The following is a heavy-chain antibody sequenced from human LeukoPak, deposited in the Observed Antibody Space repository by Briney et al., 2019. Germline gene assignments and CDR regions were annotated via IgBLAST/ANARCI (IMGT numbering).Heavy chain of an antibody. CDR3: ARERLEMAVAGEAEYFQH. J-gene: IGHJ1*01. V-gene: IGHV3-21*01. CDR2: ISSSSSYI. CDR1: GFTFSSYS. Sequence: PGGSLRLSCAASGFTFSSYSMNWVRQAPGKGLEWVSSISSSSSYIYYADSVKGRFTISRDNAKNSLYLQMNSLRAEDTAVYYCARERLEMAVAGEAEYFQHWGQGTLVTVSS. D-gene: IGHD6-19*01.